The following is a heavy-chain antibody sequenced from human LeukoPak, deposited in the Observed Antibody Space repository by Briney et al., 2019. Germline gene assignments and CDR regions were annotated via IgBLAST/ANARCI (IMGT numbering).Heavy chain of an antibody. CDR2: VSSSGSTI. D-gene: IGHD1-26*01. CDR3: ARARVGARTHFDY. Sequence: GGSLRLSCAASGFTFSSYGMSWIRQAPGKGLEWVSYVSSSGSTIYYADSVKGRFTISRDNAKNSLYLQMNSLRAEDTAVYYCARARVGARTHFDYWGQGTLVTVSS. CDR1: GFTFSSYG. V-gene: IGHV3-48*04. J-gene: IGHJ4*02.